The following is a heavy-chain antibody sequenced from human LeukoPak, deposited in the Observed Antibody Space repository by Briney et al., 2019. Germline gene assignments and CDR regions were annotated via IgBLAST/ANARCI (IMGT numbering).Heavy chain of an antibody. CDR2: IYYSGST. CDR3: ARGIIDSSGSYGYYYYYMDV. V-gene: IGHV4-59*01. J-gene: IGHJ6*03. CDR1: GGSISSYY. D-gene: IGHD6-19*01. Sequence: SETLSLTCTVSGGSISSYYWSWIRQPPGKGLEWIGYIYYSGSTNYNPSLKSRVTISVDTSKNQFSLKLSSVTAADTAVYYCARGIIDSSGSYGYYYYYMDVWGKGTTVTISS.